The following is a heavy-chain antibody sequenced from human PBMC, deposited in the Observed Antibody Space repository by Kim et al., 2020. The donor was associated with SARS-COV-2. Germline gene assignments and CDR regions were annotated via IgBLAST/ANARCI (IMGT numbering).Heavy chain of an antibody. D-gene: IGHD1-26*01. V-gene: IGHV5-51*01. J-gene: IGHJ6*02. CDR3: ARGAPPEGYYGMDV. Sequence: PSFQGQVTISADKSISTAYLQWSSLKASDTAMYYCARGAPPEGYYGMDVWGQGTTVTVSS.